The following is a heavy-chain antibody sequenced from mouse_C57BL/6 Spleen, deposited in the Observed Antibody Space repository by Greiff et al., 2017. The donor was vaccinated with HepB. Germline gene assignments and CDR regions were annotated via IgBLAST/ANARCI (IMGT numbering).Heavy chain of an antibody. Sequence: EVQLQQSGPELVKPGASVKISCKASGYTFTDYYMNWVKQSHGKSLEWIGDINPNNGGTSYNQKFKGKATLTVDKSSSTAYMELRSLTSEDSAVYYCARSLTGTFMGYFDYWGQGTTLTVSS. J-gene: IGHJ2*01. CDR1: GYTFTDYY. CDR2: INPNNGGT. V-gene: IGHV1-26*01. CDR3: ARSLTGTFMGYFDY. D-gene: IGHD4-1*01.